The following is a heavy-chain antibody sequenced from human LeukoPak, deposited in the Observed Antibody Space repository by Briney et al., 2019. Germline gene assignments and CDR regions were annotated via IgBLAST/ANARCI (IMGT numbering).Heavy chain of an antibody. D-gene: IGHD2-2*01. CDR3: ARDQTQLGPTTVDY. CDR2: ISSDGTDI. Sequence: GSLRLSCLASGFSFSSSWMHWVRPTPGKEVFWLSSISSDGTDIKYADSVQGRFIISRDNAKNTLYLQMNNLRVEDTAVYYCARDQTQLGPTTVDYWGQGTLVTVSS. CDR1: GFSFSSSW. V-gene: IGHV3-74*01. J-gene: IGHJ4*02.